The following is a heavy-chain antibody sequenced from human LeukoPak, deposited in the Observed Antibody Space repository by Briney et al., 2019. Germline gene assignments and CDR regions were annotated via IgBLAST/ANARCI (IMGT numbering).Heavy chain of an antibody. Sequence: PGGSLRLSCAASGFTFSDYYMSWIRQAPGKGLEWVSYISSSGSTIYYADSVKGRFTISRDNAKNSLYLQMNSLRAEDTAVYYCARDTDGFESGYGYYYYHGMDVWGQGTTVTVSS. CDR2: ISSSGSTI. CDR1: GFTFSDYY. J-gene: IGHJ6*02. CDR3: ARDTDGFESGYGYYYYHGMDV. D-gene: IGHD3-3*01. V-gene: IGHV3-11*04.